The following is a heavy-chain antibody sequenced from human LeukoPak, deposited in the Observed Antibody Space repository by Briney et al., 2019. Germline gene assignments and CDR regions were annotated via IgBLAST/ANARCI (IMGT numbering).Heavy chain of an antibody. V-gene: IGHV3-7*01. Sequence: GGSLRLSCAPSGFTFSSYWMSWVRQAPGKGLERVANIKQDGSEKYYVDSVKGRFTISRDNAKNSLYLQMNSLRAEDTAVYYCARAAIAAAGTAWFDPWGQGTLVTVSS. D-gene: IGHD6-13*01. J-gene: IGHJ5*02. CDR3: ARAAIAAAGTAWFDP. CDR2: IKQDGSEK. CDR1: GFTFSSYW.